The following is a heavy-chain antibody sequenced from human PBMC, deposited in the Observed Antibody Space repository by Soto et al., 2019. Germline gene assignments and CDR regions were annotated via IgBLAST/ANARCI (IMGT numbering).Heavy chain of an antibody. CDR1: GGSFSPYF. V-gene: IGHV4-34*01. J-gene: IGHJ2*01. D-gene: IGHD6-19*01. CDR2: INHSGST. Sequence: QVQLQQWGAGLLKPSETLSLTCAVYGGSFSPYFWSWIRQPPGKGLEWIGEINHSGSTNYNPSLTRRATLSVDTSKNHVALKLNSVTAADTAVYYCARLASGWQYYYFDFWGRGTPVTVSS. CDR3: ARLASGWQYYYFDF.